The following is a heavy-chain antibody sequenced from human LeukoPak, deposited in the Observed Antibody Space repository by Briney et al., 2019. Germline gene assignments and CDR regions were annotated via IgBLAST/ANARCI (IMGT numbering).Heavy chain of an antibody. J-gene: IGHJ4*02. Sequence: ASVKVSCKASGYTFTSYDINWVRQATGQGLEWMGWMNPNSGNTGYAQKFQGRVTITRNTSISTAYMELSSLRSEDTAVYYCARGPIAVAGATYYFDYWGQGTLVTVSS. CDR1: GYTFTSYD. CDR2: MNPNSGNT. D-gene: IGHD6-19*01. CDR3: ARGPIAVAGATYYFDY. V-gene: IGHV1-8*03.